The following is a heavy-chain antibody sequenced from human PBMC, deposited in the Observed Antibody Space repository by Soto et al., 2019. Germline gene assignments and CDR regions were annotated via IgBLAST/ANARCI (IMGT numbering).Heavy chain of an antibody. D-gene: IGHD3-16*01. CDR3: TVLWGTSYFDY. CDR2: IKPKANGGTA. V-gene: IGHV3-15*07. CDR1: DIVYILGW. Sequence: GGSLRLSGAVSDIVYILGWLNWVRQAPGKGLEWVGRIKPKANGGTADYAAPMRGRIIISRDDSANMLYLQLNGLKTEDTAVYYCTVLWGTSYFDYWGHGSLLTVSS. J-gene: IGHJ4*01.